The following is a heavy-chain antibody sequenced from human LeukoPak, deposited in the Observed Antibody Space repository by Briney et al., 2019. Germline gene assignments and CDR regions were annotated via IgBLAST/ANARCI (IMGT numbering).Heavy chain of an antibody. CDR1: GFTFSSYS. CDR2: INSDGITT. V-gene: IGHV3-74*01. CDR3: ARDNWAPRGYFDL. J-gene: IGHJ2*01. D-gene: IGHD3-16*01. Sequence: GGSLRLSCAASGFTFSSYSMNWVREAPGKGLVWVSRINSDGITTRYADSVKGRFTISRDNAKNTLYLQMNSLRAEDTAVYYCARDNWAPRGYFDLWGRGTLVTVSS.